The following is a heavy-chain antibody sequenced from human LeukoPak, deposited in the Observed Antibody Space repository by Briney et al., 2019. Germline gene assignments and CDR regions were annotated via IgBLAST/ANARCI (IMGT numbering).Heavy chain of an antibody. CDR2: INPNSGGT. Sequence: GASVKVSCKASGGTFSSYAISWVRQAPGQGLEWMGWINPNSGGTNYAQKFQGRVTMTRDTSISTAYMELSRLRSEDTAVYYCARERVVVVVAAAHHDYYYYMDVWGKGTTVTVSS. CDR3: ARERVVVVVAAAHHDYYYYMDV. J-gene: IGHJ6*03. V-gene: IGHV1-2*02. CDR1: GGTFSSYA. D-gene: IGHD2-15*01.